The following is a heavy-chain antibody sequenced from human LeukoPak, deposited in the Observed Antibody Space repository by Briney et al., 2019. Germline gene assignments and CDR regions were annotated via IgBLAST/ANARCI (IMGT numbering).Heavy chain of an antibody. CDR2: IYTSGST. D-gene: IGHD6-13*01. V-gene: IGHV4-4*07. Sequence: PSETLSLTCTVSGGSISSYYWSWIRQPAGKGLEWIGRIYTSGSTNYNPSLKSRVTISVDTSKNQFSLKLSSVTAADTAVYYCAREVSSSWYSWFDPWGQGTLVTVSS. CDR3: AREVSSSWYSWFDP. J-gene: IGHJ5*02. CDR1: GGSISSYY.